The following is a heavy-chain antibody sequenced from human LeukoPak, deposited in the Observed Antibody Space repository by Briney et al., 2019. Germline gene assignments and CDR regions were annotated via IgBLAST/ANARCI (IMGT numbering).Heavy chain of an antibody. V-gene: IGHV4-59*01. J-gene: IGHJ4*02. CDR1: GFTFSDYY. Sequence: PGGSLRLSCAASGFTFSDYYMSWIRQAPGKGLEWIGNIYYSGSTYYNPSLKSRVTISVDTSKNQFSLKLSSVTAADTAVYYCARDDGGSYSLDYWGQGTLVTVSS. CDR2: IYYSGST. CDR3: ARDDGGSYSLDY. D-gene: IGHD2-8*01.